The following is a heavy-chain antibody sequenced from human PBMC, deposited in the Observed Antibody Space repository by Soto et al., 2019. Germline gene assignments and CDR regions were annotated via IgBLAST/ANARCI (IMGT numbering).Heavy chain of an antibody. D-gene: IGHD3-3*01. CDR2: IYYTGIT. CDR3: ARALDYDFWGGRNWFDP. J-gene: IGHJ5*02. V-gene: IGHV4-59*01. CDR1: GGSITDNY. Sequence: QVQLQQSGPGLLKPSETLSLTCSVSGGSITDNYWTWIRQSPGKGLEWVGYIYYTGITNYNPSLKRRVTTSLDRSKNQFSLKLDSVTAADTAVYYCARALDYDFWGGRNWFDPWGQGTLVTVSS.